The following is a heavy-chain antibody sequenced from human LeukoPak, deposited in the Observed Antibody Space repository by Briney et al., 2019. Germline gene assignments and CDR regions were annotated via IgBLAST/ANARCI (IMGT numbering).Heavy chain of an antibody. Sequence: GGSLRLSCAASGFTFSSYAMNWVRQAPGKGLEWVSTISGRGDSTYYADSVKGRFTISRDNSKNTLLLQMNSLRAEDTAVYYCAKFVNYDSTGLKTAFDYWGQGTLVTLSS. CDR3: AKFVNYDSTGLKTAFDY. J-gene: IGHJ4*02. CDR2: ISGRGDST. D-gene: IGHD3-22*01. CDR1: GFTFSSYA. V-gene: IGHV3-23*01.